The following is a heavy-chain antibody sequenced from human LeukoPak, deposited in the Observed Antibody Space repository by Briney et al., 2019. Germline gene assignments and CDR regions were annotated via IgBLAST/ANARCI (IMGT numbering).Heavy chain of an antibody. J-gene: IGHJ5*02. CDR2: ISYDGSNK. CDR3: AKDPRSYSSSSKHNWFDP. V-gene: IGHV3-30*18. D-gene: IGHD6-6*01. CDR1: GFTFSSYG. Sequence: GGSLRLSCAASGFTFSSYGMHWVRQAPGKGLEWVAVISYDGSNKYYADSVKGRFTISRDNSKNTLYLQMNSLRAEDTAAYYCAKDPRSYSSSSKHNWFDPWGQGTLVTVSS.